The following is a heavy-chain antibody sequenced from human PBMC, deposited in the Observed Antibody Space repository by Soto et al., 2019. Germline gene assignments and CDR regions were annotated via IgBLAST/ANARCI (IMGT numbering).Heavy chain of an antibody. CDR2: ISYDGSTK. J-gene: IGHJ3*02. CDR1: GFTFSSYA. CDR3: ARGARYGDYRYSFDI. Sequence: GGSLRLSCAASGFTFSSYAMHWVRQAPGKGLEWVAIISYDGSTKYYADSVKGRFTISRDNSKNTLYLQMNSLRAEDTAVYYCARGARYGDYRYSFDIWGQGTMVTVSS. D-gene: IGHD4-17*01. V-gene: IGHV3-30-3*01.